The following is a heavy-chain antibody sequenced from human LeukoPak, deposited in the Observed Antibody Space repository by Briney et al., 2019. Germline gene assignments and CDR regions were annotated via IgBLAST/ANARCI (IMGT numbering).Heavy chain of an antibody. CDR2: ISSSGSTI. J-gene: IGHJ4*02. CDR3: AKSESSSFGD. V-gene: IGHV3-11*04. D-gene: IGHD6-13*01. Sequence: GGSQRLSCAASGFTFSDYYMSWLRQAPGKGLEWLSYISSSGSTIYYADSVKGRFTIYRDNYKNSLYLQMNSLRAEETAVYYCAKSESSSFGDCGQGTLGTVSS. CDR1: GFTFSDYY.